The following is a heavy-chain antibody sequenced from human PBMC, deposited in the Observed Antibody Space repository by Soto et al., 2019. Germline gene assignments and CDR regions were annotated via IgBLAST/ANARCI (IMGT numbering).Heavy chain of an antibody. D-gene: IGHD2-15*01. CDR1: DYTFSSYA. CDR2: ISGSGGST. J-gene: IGHJ4*02. V-gene: IGHV3-23*01. CDR3: AKDRCSGGSCYFDD. Sequence: EVQLLESGGGLVQPGGSLRLSCAASDYTFSSYAMSWVRQPPGKGLEWVSAISGSGGSTYYADSVKGRFTISRDNSKNTLYLQMNSLRAEDTAVYYCAKDRCSGGSCYFDDWGQGTLVTVSS.